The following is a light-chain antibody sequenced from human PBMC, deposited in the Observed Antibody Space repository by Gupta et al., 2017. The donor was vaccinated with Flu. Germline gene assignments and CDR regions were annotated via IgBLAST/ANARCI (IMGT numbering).Light chain of an antibody. CDR2: AAS. J-gene: IGKJ3*01. CDR1: QSISSY. CDR3: QQSYRTPVT. Sequence: PSSLSASVGDRVTITCRASQSISSYLNWYPQKPGKVPKLLIYAASSLQSGVPSRFSGSGSGTDFTLTISSLKPEDFATYYCQQSYRTPVTFGPGTKVDIK. V-gene: IGKV1-39*01.